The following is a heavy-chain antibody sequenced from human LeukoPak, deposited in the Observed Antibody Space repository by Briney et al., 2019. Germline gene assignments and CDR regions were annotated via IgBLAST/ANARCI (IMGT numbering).Heavy chain of an antibody. J-gene: IGHJ6*03. D-gene: IGHD6-13*01. CDR3: AKEGYSRGYYSYYYMDV. Sequence: AAVKVSRKASGYTFTSYSFCWVRQTAGKRLEWVGAFYPGDGETIYAQKFQGSGTLTEHKSTDTAYMELTSVRAEDTGVYYCAKEGYSRGYYSYYYMDVGGEGPTLTVPS. V-gene: IGHV1-24*01. CDR2: FYPGDGET. CDR1: GYTFTSYS.